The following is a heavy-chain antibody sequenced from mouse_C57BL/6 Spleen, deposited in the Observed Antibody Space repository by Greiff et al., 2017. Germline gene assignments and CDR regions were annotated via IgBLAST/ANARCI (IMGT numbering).Heavy chain of an antibody. CDR1: GYTFTSYW. V-gene: IGHV1-69*01. J-gene: IGHJ3*01. CDR2: IDPSDSYT. D-gene: IGHD2-3*01. Sequence: VKLQQPGAELVMPGASVKLSCKASGYTFTSYWMHWVKQRPGQGLEWIGEIDPSDSYTNYNQKFKGKSTLTVDKSSSTAYMQLSSLTSEDSAVYYCARSDDGSTWFAYWGQGTLVTVSA. CDR3: ARSDDGSTWFAY.